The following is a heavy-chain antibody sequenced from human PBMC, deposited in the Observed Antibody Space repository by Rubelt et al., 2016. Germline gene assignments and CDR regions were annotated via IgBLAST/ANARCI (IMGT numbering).Heavy chain of an antibody. CDR1: GFTFSSYD. J-gene: IGHJ6*03. V-gene: IGHV3-13*04. CDR3: ARDGTMDV. CDR2: ITNGGDT. Sequence: EVQLVESGGGLVQPEGSLRLSCAASGFTFSSYDMHWVRQATGRGLEWVSGITNGGDTYYPDSVKGRFTISREMAKNSLYLQMNSLRAGDTAVYYCARDGTMDVWGKGTTVTVSS. D-gene: IGHD1-26*01.